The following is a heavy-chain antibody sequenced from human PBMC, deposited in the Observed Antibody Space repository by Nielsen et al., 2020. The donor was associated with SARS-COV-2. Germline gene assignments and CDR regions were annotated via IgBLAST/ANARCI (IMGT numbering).Heavy chain of an antibody. D-gene: IGHD4-11*01. J-gene: IGHJ6*03. Sequence: ASVKVSCKASGYTFTNYAMNWVRQAPGQGLEWMGWINTNTGNPTCAQGFTGRFVFSLDTSVSTAYLQISSLKAEDTAVYYCATPYSSGDQYYYYFYMDVWGKGTTVTVSS. CDR2: INTNTGNP. V-gene: IGHV7-4-1*02. CDR1: GYTFTNYA. CDR3: ATPYSSGDQYYYYFYMDV.